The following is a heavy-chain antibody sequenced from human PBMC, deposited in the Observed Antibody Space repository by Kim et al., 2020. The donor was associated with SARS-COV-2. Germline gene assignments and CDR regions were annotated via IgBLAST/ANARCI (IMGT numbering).Heavy chain of an antibody. D-gene: IGHD3-3*01. J-gene: IGHJ4*02. CDR3: AIDWSGYYYFDY. V-gene: IGHV5-51*01. Sequence: RDSPSFQGQVTISADKSISTAYLQGSSLKASDTAMYYCAIDWSGYYYFDYWGQGTLVTVSS.